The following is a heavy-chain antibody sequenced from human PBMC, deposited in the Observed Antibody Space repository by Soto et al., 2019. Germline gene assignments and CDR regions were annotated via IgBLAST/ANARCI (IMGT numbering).Heavy chain of an antibody. CDR2: ISSRSSTI. J-gene: IGHJ4*02. CDR1: GFTFSDYY. Sequence: QVQLVESGGGLVKPGGSLRLSCAASGFTFSDYYMSWVRQAPGKGLEWVSYISSRSSTIFYADSVKGRFTISRDNVKNPLYLQMNSLRAEATAVYYCASGTNGAFFVYWGQGILVTVSS. CDR3: ASGTNGAFFVY. V-gene: IGHV3-11*01. D-gene: IGHD2-8*01.